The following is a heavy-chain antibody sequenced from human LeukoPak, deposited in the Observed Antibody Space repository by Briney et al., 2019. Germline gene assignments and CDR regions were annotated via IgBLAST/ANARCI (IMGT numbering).Heavy chain of an antibody. D-gene: IGHD2/OR15-2a*01. CDR2: ISSNGGST. CDR3: ARGTSYELGGYYYGMDV. V-gene: IGHV3-64*01. CDR1: GFTFSSYV. Sequence: PGGSLRLSCAASGFTFSSYVMHWVRQAPGKGLEYVSAISSNGGSTYYAKSVKGRFTISRDNSKNTLYLQMNSLRAEDTAVYYCARGTSYELGGYYYGMDVWGQGTTVTVSS. J-gene: IGHJ6*02.